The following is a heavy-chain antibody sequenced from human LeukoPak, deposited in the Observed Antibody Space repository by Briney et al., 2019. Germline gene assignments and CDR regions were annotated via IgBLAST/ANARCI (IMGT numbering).Heavy chain of an antibody. Sequence: SETLSLTCTVSGGSISSYYWSWIRQPPGKGLEWIGYIYYSGSTNYNPSLKSRVTISVDTSKNQFSLKLNSVTAADTAVYYCARHASRRNWFDPWGQGTLVTVSS. CDR3: ARHASRRNWFDP. V-gene: IGHV4-59*08. D-gene: IGHD2-2*01. CDR1: GGSISSYY. CDR2: IYYSGST. J-gene: IGHJ5*02.